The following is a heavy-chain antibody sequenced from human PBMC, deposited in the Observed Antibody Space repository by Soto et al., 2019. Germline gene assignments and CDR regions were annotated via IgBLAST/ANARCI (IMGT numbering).Heavy chain of an antibody. V-gene: IGHV4-59*01. CDR3: ARGDMTTVTRGYGMDV. CDR1: GGSISNYY. Sequence: SETLSLTCTVSGGSISNYYWSWIRQPPGKGLEWIGYMYYSGSTNYNPSLKSRVTISVDTSKNQFSLKLSSVTAADTAVYYCARGDMTTVTRGYGMDVWGQGTTVTVSS. CDR2: MYYSGST. J-gene: IGHJ6*02. D-gene: IGHD4-17*01.